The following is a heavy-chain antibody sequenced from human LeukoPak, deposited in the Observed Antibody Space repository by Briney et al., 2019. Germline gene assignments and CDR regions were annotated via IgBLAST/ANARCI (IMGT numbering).Heavy chain of an antibody. D-gene: IGHD4-11*01. CDR2: ISYDGSNK. J-gene: IGHJ4*02. CDR3: ARAPSTVTGTEGDY. Sequence: GRSLRLSCAASGFTFSSYAMPWVRQAPGKGLEWVAVISYDGSNKYYADSVKGRFTISRDNSKNTLYLQMNSLRAEDTAVYYCARAPSTVTGTEGDYWGQGTLVTVSS. CDR1: GFTFSSYA. V-gene: IGHV3-30-3*01.